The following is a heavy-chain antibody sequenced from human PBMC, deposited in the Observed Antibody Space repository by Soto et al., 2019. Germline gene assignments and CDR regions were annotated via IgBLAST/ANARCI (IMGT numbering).Heavy chain of an antibody. Sequence: QVQLVQSGAEVKKPGASVKVSCKASGYTFTSYGISWVRQAPGEGLEWMGWISAYNGNTNYAQKLQGRVTMTTDTSTSTAYMELRSLRSDDTAVYYCARDSYYDSSGYYYPLDYWGQGTLVTVSS. CDR1: GYTFTSYG. CDR3: ARDSYYDSSGYYYPLDY. D-gene: IGHD3-22*01. CDR2: ISAYNGNT. J-gene: IGHJ4*02. V-gene: IGHV1-18*01.